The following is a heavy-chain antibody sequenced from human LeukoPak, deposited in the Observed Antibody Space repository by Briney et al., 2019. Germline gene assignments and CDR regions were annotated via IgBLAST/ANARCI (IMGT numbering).Heavy chain of an antibody. Sequence: XXXCAXXGFTXDXXAMHWXXXAPXXGLXXVSGISWNSGSIGYADSVKGRFTISRDNAKNSLYLQMNSLRAEDTALYYCAKDRSSGGAFDYWGQGTLVTVSS. J-gene: IGHJ4*02. D-gene: IGHD3-16*01. CDR2: ISWNSGSI. V-gene: IGHV3-9*01. CDR1: GFTXDXXA. CDR3: AKDRSSGGAFDY.